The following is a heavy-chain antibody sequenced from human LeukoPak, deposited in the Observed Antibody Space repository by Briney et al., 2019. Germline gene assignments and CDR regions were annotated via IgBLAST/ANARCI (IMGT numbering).Heavy chain of an antibody. D-gene: IGHD3-16*02. V-gene: IGHV1-18*01. CDR2: ISAYNGNT. Sequence: ASVKVSSTASGYTFTSYGISWVRQAPGQGLEWMGWISAYNGNTNYAQKLQGRVTMTTDTSTSTAYMELSRLRSDDTAAYYCARKDYIWGSYRYTDDSFDYWGQGTLVTVSS. J-gene: IGHJ4*02. CDR3: ARKDYIWGSYRYTDDSFDY. CDR1: GYTFTSYG.